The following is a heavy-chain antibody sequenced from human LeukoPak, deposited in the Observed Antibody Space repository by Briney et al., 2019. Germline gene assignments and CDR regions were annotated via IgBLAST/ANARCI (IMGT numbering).Heavy chain of an antibody. D-gene: IGHD1-26*01. CDR1: GFTFSEYT. V-gene: IGHV3-30*02. Sequence: AGGSLRLSCAASGFTFSEYTINWVRQAPGKGLEWVAFIRYDGSNKYYADSVKGRFTISRDNSKNTLYLQMNSLRPEDTAVYYCAKDGYEWELLGHFDYWGQGTLVTVSS. CDR2: IRYDGSNK. J-gene: IGHJ4*02. CDR3: AKDGYEWELLGHFDY.